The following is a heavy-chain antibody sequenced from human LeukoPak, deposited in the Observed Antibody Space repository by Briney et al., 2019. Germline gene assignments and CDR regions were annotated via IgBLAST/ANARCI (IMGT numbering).Heavy chain of an antibody. Sequence: GGSLRLSCAASGFTFSSYAMSWVRQAPGKGLEWVSAISGSGGSTYYADSVKGRFTISRDNSKNTLYLQMNSLRAEDTAVYYCADQVRGWTSFDYWSQGTLVTVSS. V-gene: IGHV3-23*01. J-gene: IGHJ4*02. CDR1: GFTFSSYA. D-gene: IGHD6-19*01. CDR3: ADQVRGWTSFDY. CDR2: ISGSGGST.